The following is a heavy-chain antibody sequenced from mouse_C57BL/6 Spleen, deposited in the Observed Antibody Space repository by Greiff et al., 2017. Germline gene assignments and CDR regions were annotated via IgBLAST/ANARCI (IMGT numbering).Heavy chain of an antibody. J-gene: IGHJ1*03. CDR1: GYTFTSYG. Sequence: VKLQQSGAELARPGASVKLSCKASGYTFTSYGISWVKQRTGQGLEWIGEIYPRSGNTYYNEKFKGKATLTADKSSSTAYMELRSLTSEDSAVYFCARSEDYDEGGYWYFDVWGTGTTVTVSS. CDR2: IYPRSGNT. CDR3: ARSEDYDEGGYWYFDV. D-gene: IGHD2-4*01. V-gene: IGHV1-81*01.